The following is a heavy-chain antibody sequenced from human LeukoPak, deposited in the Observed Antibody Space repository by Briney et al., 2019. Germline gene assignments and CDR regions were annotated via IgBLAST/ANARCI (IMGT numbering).Heavy chain of an antibody. CDR3: AGEGSGWLPNF. J-gene: IGHJ4*02. D-gene: IGHD6-19*01. V-gene: IGHV3-48*04. CDR2: ITSSSSTM. CDR1: GFTFSSFS. Sequence: PGGSLRLSCAASGFTFSSFSMHWVRQAPGKGLEWISYITSSSSTMYYADSVTGRFTISRDNAKNSLYLQMNSLRAEDTAIYYCAGEGSGWLPNFWGQGTLVTVSS.